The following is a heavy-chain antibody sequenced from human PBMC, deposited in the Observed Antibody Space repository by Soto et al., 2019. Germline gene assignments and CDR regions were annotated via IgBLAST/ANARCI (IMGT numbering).Heavy chain of an antibody. CDR2: ISGSGGST. V-gene: IGHV3-23*01. CDR1: GFTFSSYA. CDR3: AKVEGWADFWSGWYWFDP. Sequence: GGSLRLSCAASGFTFSSYAMSWVRQAPWKGLEWVSAISGSGGSTYYADSVKGRFTISRDNSKNTLYLQMNSLRAEDTAVYYCAKVEGWADFWSGWYWFDPWGQGTLVTVSS. J-gene: IGHJ5*02. D-gene: IGHD3-3*01.